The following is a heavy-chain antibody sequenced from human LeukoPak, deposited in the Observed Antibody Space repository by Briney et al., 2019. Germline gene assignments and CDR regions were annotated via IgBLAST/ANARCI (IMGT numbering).Heavy chain of an antibody. J-gene: IGHJ4*02. CDR2: MNSNSGNT. Sequence: ASVKVSCKASGYTFTSYYMHWVRQATGQGLEWMGWMNSNSGNTGYAQKFQGRVTMTRNTSISTAYMELSSLRSEDTAVYYCASMAGIDGFGRWGQGTLVTVSS. CDR3: ASMAGIDGFGR. CDR1: GYTFTSYY. V-gene: IGHV1-8*01. D-gene: IGHD6-19*01.